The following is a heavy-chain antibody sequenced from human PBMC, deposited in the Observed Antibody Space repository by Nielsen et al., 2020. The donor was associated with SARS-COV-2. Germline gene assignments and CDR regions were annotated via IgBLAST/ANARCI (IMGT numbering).Heavy chain of an antibody. D-gene: IGHD3-3*01. V-gene: IGHV3-7*01. Sequence: VRQAPGKGLEWVANIKQDGSEKYYVDSVKGRFTISRDNAKNTLYLQMNSLRAEDTAVYYCAREDTYYDFWSGSHYYYGMDVWGQGTTVTVSS. CDR3: AREDTYYDFWSGSHYYYGMDV. CDR2: IKQDGSEK. J-gene: IGHJ6*02.